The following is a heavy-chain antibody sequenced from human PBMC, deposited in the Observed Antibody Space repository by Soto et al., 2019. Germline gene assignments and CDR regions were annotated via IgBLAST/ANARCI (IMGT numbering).Heavy chain of an antibody. CDR2: ISYDGSNK. D-gene: IGHD5-18*01. CDR3: ARKDRIQLWLRYYYYGMDV. J-gene: IGHJ6*02. CDR1: GFTFSSYA. V-gene: IGHV3-30-3*01. Sequence: QVQLVESGGGVVQPGRSLRLSCAASGFTFSSYAMHWVRQAPGKGLEWVAVISYDGSNKYYADSGKGRFTISRDNSKNSLYLQMNSLRAEDTAVYYCARKDRIQLWLRYYYYGMDVWGQGTTVTVSS.